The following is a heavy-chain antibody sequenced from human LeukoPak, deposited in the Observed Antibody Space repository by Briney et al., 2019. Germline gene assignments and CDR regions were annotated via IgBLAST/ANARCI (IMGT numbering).Heavy chain of an antibody. CDR1: GYTLTELS. D-gene: IGHD2-8*01. J-gene: IGHJ6*03. V-gene: IGHV1-24*01. CDR2: FDPEDGET. Sequence: ASVKVSCKVSGYTLTELSMHWVRQAPGKGLEWMGGFDPEDGETIYAQKFQGRVTMTEDTSTDTAYMELSSLRSEDTAVYYCAAEHLYTNGVWRYYYMDVWGKGTTVTVSS. CDR3: AAEHLYTNGVWRYYYMDV.